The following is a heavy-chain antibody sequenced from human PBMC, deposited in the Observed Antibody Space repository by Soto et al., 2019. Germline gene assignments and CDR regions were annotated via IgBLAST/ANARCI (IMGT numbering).Heavy chain of an antibody. Sequence: SETLSLTCAVYGGSFSGYYWSWIRQPPGKGLEWIGEINHSGSTNYNPSLKSRVTISVDTSKNQFSLKLSSVTAADTAVYYCARVAPHYCSGGSCRDYWGQGTLVTVSS. CDR1: GGSFSGYY. D-gene: IGHD2-15*01. CDR2: INHSGST. V-gene: IGHV4-34*01. J-gene: IGHJ4*02. CDR3: ARVAPHYCSGGSCRDY.